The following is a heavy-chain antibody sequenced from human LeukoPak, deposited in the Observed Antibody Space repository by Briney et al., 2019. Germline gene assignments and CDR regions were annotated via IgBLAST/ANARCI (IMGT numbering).Heavy chain of an antibody. V-gene: IGHV3-21*01. D-gene: IGHD4-23*01. CDR2: ISSDSGYI. CDR1: GFTFSHYS. J-gene: IGHJ6*02. Sequence: GGSLRLSCAASGFTFSHYSMNWVRQAPGKGLEWVSSISSDSGYIYYADSLKGRFTISRDNAKNSLYLQMNSLRAEDTAVYYCATDYAGNSLWYYYGLGVWGQGTTVTVSS. CDR3: ATDYAGNSLWYYYGLGV.